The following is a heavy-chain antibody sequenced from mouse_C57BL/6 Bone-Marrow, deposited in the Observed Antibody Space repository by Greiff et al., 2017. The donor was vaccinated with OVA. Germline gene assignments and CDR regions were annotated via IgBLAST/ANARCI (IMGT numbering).Heavy chain of an antibody. Sequence: VQLQQSGAELVRPGASVKLSCTASGFNIKDYYMHWVKQRPEQGLEWIGRIDPEDGDTEYAPKFQGKATMTADTSSNTAYLQLSSLTSEDTAVYYCTERGYYVAWFADWGQGTLVTVSA. J-gene: IGHJ3*01. CDR2: IDPEDGDT. V-gene: IGHV14-1*01. CDR3: TERGYYVAWFAD. CDR1: GFNIKDYY. D-gene: IGHD2-3*01.